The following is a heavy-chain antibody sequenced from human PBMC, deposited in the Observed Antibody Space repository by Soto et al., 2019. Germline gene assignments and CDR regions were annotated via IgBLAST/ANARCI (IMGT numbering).Heavy chain of an antibody. V-gene: IGHV3-43*01. Sequence: EVQLVESGGVVVQPGGSLRLSCAASGFTFDDYTMHWVRQAPGKGLEWVSLISWDGGSTYYADFVKGRFTISRDNSKNSLYLQMNSLRTEDTALYYCAKDIGYCSSTSCYPPAYYYYGMDVWGQGTTVTVSS. CDR1: GFTFDDYT. CDR3: AKDIGYCSSTSCYPPAYYYYGMDV. CDR2: ISWDGGST. D-gene: IGHD2-2*01. J-gene: IGHJ6*02.